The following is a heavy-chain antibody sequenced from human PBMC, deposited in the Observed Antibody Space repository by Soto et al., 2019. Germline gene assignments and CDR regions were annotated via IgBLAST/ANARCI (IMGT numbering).Heavy chain of an antibody. D-gene: IGHD3-10*01. CDR1: GYTFTGYY. Sequence: ASVKVSCKASGYTFTGYYMHWVRQAPGQGLEWMGWINPNSGGTNYAQKFQGRVTMTRDTSISTAYMELSRLRSDDTAVYYCARDQGLLWPQDYYYYGMDVWGQGTTVTV. CDR2: INPNSGGT. V-gene: IGHV1-2*02. J-gene: IGHJ6*02. CDR3: ARDQGLLWPQDYYYYGMDV.